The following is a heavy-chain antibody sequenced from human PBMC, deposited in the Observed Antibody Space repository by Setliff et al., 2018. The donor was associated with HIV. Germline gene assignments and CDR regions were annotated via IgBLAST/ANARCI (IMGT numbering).Heavy chain of an antibody. D-gene: IGHD2-8*01. CDR2: IYHSGST. CDR1: GGSISSGFY. J-gene: IGHJ5*02. V-gene: IGHV4-38-2*02. CDR3: ARDAPTVYANGWFDP. Sequence: SETLSLTCAVSGGSISSGFYWGWIRQPPGKGPEWIGSIYHSGSTYYNPSLRSRVTISVDTSKNQFSLKLSSVTAADTAVYYCARDAPTVYANGWFDPWGQGTLVTVSS.